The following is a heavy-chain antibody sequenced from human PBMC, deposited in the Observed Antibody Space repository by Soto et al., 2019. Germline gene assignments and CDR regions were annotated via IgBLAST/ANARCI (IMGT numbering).Heavy chain of an antibody. CDR2: IYYSGST. V-gene: IGHV4-30-4*01. J-gene: IGHJ4*02. CDR1: GGSISSGDYY. D-gene: IGHD3-22*01. Sequence: SETLSLTCTVSGGSISSGDYYWSWIRQPPGKGLEWIGYIYYSGSTYYNPSLKSRVTISVDTSKNQFSLKLSSVTAADTAVYYCARELNYYDSSGSNFDYWGQGTLVTVSS. CDR3: ARELNYYDSSGSNFDY.